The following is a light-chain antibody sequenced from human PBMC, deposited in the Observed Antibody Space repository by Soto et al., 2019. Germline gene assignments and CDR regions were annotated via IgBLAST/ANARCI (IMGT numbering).Light chain of an antibody. V-gene: IGLV2-14*01. J-gene: IGLJ2*01. Sequence: QSVLTQPASVSGSPGQSITISCTGTSSDVGSYNYVSWYQQHPGKAPKLMIYEVRNRPSGVSDRFSGSKSGKTASLTIFGLQAEVEADYYCSSYTTSTTQVFGGGTKVTVL. CDR2: EVR. CDR1: SSDVGSYNY. CDR3: SSYTTSTTQV.